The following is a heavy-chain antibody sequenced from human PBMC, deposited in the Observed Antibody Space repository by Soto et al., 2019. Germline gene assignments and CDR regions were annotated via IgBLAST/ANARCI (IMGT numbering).Heavy chain of an antibody. D-gene: IGHD5-12*01. CDR3: ARFGYSGYGMDV. V-gene: IGHV3-30*04. CDR2: ISYDGSNK. CDR1: GFTFSSYA. J-gene: IGHJ6*02. Sequence: GGSLRLSCAASGFTFSSYAMHWVRQAPGKGLEWVAVISYDGSNKYYADPVKGRFTISRDNSKNTLYLQMNSLRAEDTAVYYCARFGYSGYGMDVWGQGTTVTVSS.